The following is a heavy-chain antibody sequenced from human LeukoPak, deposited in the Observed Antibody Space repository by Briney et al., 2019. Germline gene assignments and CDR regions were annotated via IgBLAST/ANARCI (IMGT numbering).Heavy chain of an antibody. Sequence: SETLSLTCTVSGGSISSSSYYWGWIRQPPGKGLEWLGTIYYSGSTYYPPALKSRLTISVDTSKNQFSLKLSSVTAAATAVYYCARTIAARRDYFDSWGQGTLVTVSS. V-gene: IGHV4-39*01. D-gene: IGHD6-6*01. J-gene: IGHJ4*02. CDR3: ARTIAARRDYFDS. CDR1: GGSISSSSYY. CDR2: IYYSGST.